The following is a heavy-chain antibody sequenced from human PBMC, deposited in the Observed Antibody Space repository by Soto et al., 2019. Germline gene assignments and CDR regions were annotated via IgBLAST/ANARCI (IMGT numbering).Heavy chain of an antibody. V-gene: IGHV1-69*01. CDR2: IIPIFGTP. CDR1: GDSFSSYA. Sequence: QVQLVQSVAEVKKPGSSVKVSCKASGDSFSSYAISWVRQAPGHGLEWMGRIIPIFGTPNYAQRVEGRVTINADESTSTANRELSSLRSDDTAVYYCATGGNYYATSALAYWGQGTLVTVSS. J-gene: IGHJ4*02. D-gene: IGHD3-10*01. CDR3: ATGGNYYATSALAY.